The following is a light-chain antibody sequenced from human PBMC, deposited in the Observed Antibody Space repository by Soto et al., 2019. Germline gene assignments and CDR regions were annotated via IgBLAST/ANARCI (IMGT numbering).Light chain of an antibody. CDR2: GAS. CDR1: QSVSSN. CDR3: QQYNNWPIT. Sequence: EIVLTQSPATLSVSPGERPTLSCRASQSVSSNLAWYQQKPGQAPRLLIYGASTRATGIPARFSGSGSGTEFTLTISSLQSEDFAVYYCQQYNNWPITFGQGTDWRL. J-gene: IGKJ5*01. V-gene: IGKV3-15*01.